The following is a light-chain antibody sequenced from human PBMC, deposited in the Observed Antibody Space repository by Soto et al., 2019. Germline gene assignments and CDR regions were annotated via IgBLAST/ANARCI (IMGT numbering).Light chain of an antibody. CDR2: WAS. CDR1: QSVLYSSNNKNY. J-gene: IGKJ3*01. Sequence: IVMRPPPASLHVSLGERATINCKSSQSVLYSSNNKNYLAWYQQKPGQPPKLLIYWASTRESGVPDRFSGSGSGTDFTLTISSLQSEDVAVYYCQQYYSTPLTFGPRSRVDIK. V-gene: IGKV4-1*01. CDR3: QQYYSTPLT.